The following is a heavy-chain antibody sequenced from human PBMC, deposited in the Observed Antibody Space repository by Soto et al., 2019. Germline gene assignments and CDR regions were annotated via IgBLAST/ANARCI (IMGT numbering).Heavy chain of an antibody. J-gene: IGHJ3*01. Sequence: GGSLRLSCVASGFTFEDQAMHWVRQAPGKGLEWVSGISWKGERAGYADSVKGRFTISRDNAKKSLVLQMNSLRVEDTAFYFCVRDTYYDFWSGPGGPFDLSGPGTLVTVSS. V-gene: IGHV3-9*01. CDR3: VRDTYYDFWSGPGGPFDL. CDR1: GFTFEDQA. D-gene: IGHD3-3*01. CDR2: ISWKGERA.